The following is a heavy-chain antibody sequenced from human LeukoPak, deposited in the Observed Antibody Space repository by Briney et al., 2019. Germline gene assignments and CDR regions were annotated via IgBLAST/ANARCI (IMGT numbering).Heavy chain of an antibody. CDR2: ISGSGGST. J-gene: IGHJ6*03. CDR1: GFTFSSYT. Sequence: VGFLRFSCAASGFTFSSYTMSWFRQASGKGLEWVSAISGSGGSTYYADSVMGRFTISRDNSKNTLYLQMNSLRAEDTAVYYCAKDDYGDSFLAWGYYMDVWGKGTTVTVSS. CDR3: AKDDYGDSFLAWGYYMDV. D-gene: IGHD4-17*01. V-gene: IGHV3-23*01.